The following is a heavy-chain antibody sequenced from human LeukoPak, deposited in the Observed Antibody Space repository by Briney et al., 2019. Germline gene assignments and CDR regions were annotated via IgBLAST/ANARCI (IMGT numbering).Heavy chain of an antibody. Sequence: PSETLSLTCTVSGDSISSYYWSWIRQPAGKGLEWIGRIYTSGSTNYNPSLKSRVTMSVDTSKNQFSLKVSSVTAADTGVYYCARDSSGSHYDYSGEETLVTVSS. V-gene: IGHV4-4*07. J-gene: IGHJ4*02. D-gene: IGHD3-22*01. CDR1: GDSISSYY. CDR3: ARDSSGSHYDY. CDR2: IYTSGST.